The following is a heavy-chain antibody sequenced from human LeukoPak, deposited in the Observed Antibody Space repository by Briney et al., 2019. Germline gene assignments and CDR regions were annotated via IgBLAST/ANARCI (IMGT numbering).Heavy chain of an antibody. J-gene: IGHJ3*02. CDR1: GGSISSYY. Sequence: PSETLSLTCTVSGGSISSYYWSWIRQSPGKGLECIGYIYYSGSSNYNPSLKSRVTISVDTSKSQFSLKLSSVTAADTAVYYCAREGGGYSYGYNAFDIWGQGTTVTVSS. CDR2: IYYSGSS. D-gene: IGHD5-18*01. CDR3: AREGGGYSYGYNAFDI. V-gene: IGHV4-59*01.